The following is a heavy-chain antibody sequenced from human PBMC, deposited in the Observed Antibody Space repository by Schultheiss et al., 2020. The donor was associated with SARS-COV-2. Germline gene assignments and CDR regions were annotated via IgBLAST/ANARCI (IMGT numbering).Heavy chain of an antibody. CDR3: TTDADYDYVWGSYRRVDY. J-gene: IGHJ4*02. CDR1: GFTFSSYW. CDR2: INSDGSST. V-gene: IGHV3-74*01. Sequence: GESLKISCAASGFTFSSYWMHWVRQAPGKGLVWVSRINSDGSSTSYADSVKGRFTISRDNSKNTLYLQMNSLKTEDTAVYYCTTDADYDYVWGSYRRVDYWGQGTLVTVSS. D-gene: IGHD3-16*02.